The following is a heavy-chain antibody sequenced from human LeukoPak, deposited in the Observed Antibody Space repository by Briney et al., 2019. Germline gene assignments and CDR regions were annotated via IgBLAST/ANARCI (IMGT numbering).Heavy chain of an antibody. D-gene: IGHD1-26*01. CDR3: ARGGSYWGDDYYDMDV. CDR2: ISSSNTYI. Sequence: GGSLRLSCAASGFTFSSYTMNWVRQAPGKGLEWVSSISSSNTYIYYADSVKGRFTISRDNAKNSVFLQMNSLRAEDTAVYYCARGGSYWGDDYYDMDVWGQGTTVTVSS. CDR1: GFTFSSYT. J-gene: IGHJ6*02. V-gene: IGHV3-21*01.